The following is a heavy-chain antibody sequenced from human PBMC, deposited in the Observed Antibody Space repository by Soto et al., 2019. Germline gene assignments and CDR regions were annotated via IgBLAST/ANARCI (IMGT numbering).Heavy chain of an antibody. V-gene: IGHV1-3*01. Sequence: GASVKVSCXASGYTFTSYDINWVRQATGQRLEWMGWINAGNGNTKYSQKFQGRVTITRDTSASTAYMELSSLRSEDTAVYYCARGLNGYLHYFDYWGQGTPVTVSS. CDR2: INAGNGNT. CDR1: GYTFTSYD. D-gene: IGHD5-18*01. CDR3: ARGLNGYLHYFDY. J-gene: IGHJ4*02.